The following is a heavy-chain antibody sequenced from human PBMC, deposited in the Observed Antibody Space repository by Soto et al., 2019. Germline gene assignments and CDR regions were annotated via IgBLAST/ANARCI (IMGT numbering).Heavy chain of an antibody. CDR2: IRNSGADT. V-gene: IGHV3-23*01. D-gene: IGHD1-26*01. CDR3: AKVITSGSYYYFDY. J-gene: IGHJ4*02. CDR1: GFTFSSYA. Sequence: VQLLESGGGLVQSGGSLRLSCAASGFTFSSYAMSWVRQAPGTGLEWVSAIRNSGADTYYADSVKGRFTISRDNSLSTLFLHMSSLRADDTALYYCAKVITSGSYYYFDYWGQGALVTVSS.